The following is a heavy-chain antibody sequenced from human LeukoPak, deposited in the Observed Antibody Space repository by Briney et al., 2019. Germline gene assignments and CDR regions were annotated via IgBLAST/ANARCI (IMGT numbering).Heavy chain of an antibody. CDR1: GGSSSSYY. J-gene: IGHJ4*02. V-gene: IGHV4-59*12. CDR2: IYHSGST. CDR3: ARVARHCSSTSCYTFDY. Sequence: SETLSLTCTVSGGSSSSYYWSWIRQPPGKGLEWIGYIYHSGSTYYNPSLKSRVTISVDRSKNQFSLKLSSVTAADTAVYYCARVARHCSSTSCYTFDYWGQGTLVTVSS. D-gene: IGHD2-2*02.